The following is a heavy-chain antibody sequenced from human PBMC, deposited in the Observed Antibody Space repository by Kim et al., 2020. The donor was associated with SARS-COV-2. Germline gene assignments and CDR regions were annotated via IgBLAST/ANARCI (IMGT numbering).Heavy chain of an antibody. D-gene: IGHD2-15*01. Sequence: GGSLRLSCAASGFTFSSYAMSWVRQAPGKGLEWVSAISGSGGSTYYADSVKGRFTISRDNSKNTLYLQMNSLRAEDTAVYYCAKGGGGSCKFELDYWGQGTLVTVSS. J-gene: IGHJ4*02. CDR3: AKGGGGSCKFELDY. CDR2: ISGSGGST. CDR1: GFTFSSYA. V-gene: IGHV3-23*01.